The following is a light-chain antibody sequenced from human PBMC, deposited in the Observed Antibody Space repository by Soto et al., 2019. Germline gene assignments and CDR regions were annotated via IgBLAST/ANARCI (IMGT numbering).Light chain of an antibody. CDR2: DAS. CDR3: QQSNNWPKT. Sequence: EIVMTQSPDTLSVSPGETATLSCRASQSVGSNLAWYQQKPGQAPRLLISDASPRAAGLPARFSGSGSGTEFTLTISSLQSEDFAVYYCQQSNNWPKTFGQGTKVEIK. V-gene: IGKV3-15*01. J-gene: IGKJ1*01. CDR1: QSVGSN.